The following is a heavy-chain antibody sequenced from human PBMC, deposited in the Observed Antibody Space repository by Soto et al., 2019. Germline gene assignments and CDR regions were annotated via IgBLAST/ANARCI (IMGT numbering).Heavy chain of an antibody. CDR1: GFSFTSYA. CDR2: VSGSGGNT. Sequence: GGSLRLSCAASGFSFTSYALSWVRQAPGKGPEWVSFVSGSGGNTNYAESVKGRFTISRDNPKNMVYLQLNSLTAEDTAIYYCAKDRGIVGANCFDYWGQGTQVTVSS. CDR3: AKDRGIVGANCFDY. V-gene: IGHV3-23*01. D-gene: IGHD1-26*01. J-gene: IGHJ4*02.